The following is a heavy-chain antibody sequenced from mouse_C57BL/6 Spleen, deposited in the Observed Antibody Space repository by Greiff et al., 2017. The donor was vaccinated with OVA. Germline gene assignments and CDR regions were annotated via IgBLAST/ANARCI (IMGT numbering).Heavy chain of an antibody. CDR1: GFTFSSYA. CDR3: ARGGGNYGPYAMDY. CDR2: ISDGGSYT. Sequence: EVKLVESGGGLVKPGGSLKLSCAASGFTFSSYAMSWVRQTPEKRLEWVATISDGGSYTYYPDNVKGRFTISRDNAKNHLYLQMSHLKSEDTAMYYCARGGGNYGPYAMDYWGQGTSVTVSS. J-gene: IGHJ4*01. V-gene: IGHV5-4*03. D-gene: IGHD2-1*01.